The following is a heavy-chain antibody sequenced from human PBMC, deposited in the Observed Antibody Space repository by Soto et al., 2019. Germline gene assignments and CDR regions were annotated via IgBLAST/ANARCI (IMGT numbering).Heavy chain of an antibody. V-gene: IGHV1-8*01. J-gene: IGHJ4*02. CDR2: LNPKSGMT. CDR1: GYTFTTYD. Sequence: QVQLVQSGPEVKKPGASVKVSCKASGYTFTTYDFNWVRQAPGQGLEWMGWLNPKSGMTGSAQKFQGRVTMTRDSSISTVYMELSSLRTEDPAVYYCARGAGTPDYWGQGTLVTVSS. CDR3: ARGAGTPDY.